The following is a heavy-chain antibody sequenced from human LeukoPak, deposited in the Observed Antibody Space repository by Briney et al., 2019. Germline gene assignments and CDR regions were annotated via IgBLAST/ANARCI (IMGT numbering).Heavy chain of an antibody. D-gene: IGHD3-3*01. CDR3: ASEVLSYYDFWSGYYRGEYFDY. V-gene: IGHV1-69*04. CDR2: IIPILGIA. CDR1: GGTFSSYA. J-gene: IGHJ4*02. Sequence: ASVKVSCKASGGTFSSYAISWVRQAPGQGLEWMGRIIPILGIANYAQKFQGSVTIAADKSTSTAYMELSSLRSEDTAVYYCASEVLSYYDFWSGYYRGEYFDYWGQGTLVTVSS.